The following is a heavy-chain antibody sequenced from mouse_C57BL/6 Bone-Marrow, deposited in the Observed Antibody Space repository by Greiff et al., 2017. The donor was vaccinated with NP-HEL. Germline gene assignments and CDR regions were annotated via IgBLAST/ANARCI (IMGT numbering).Heavy chain of an antibody. CDR1: GYTFTSYW. D-gene: IGHD6-2*01. V-gene: IGHV1-55*01. CDR2: IYPGSGST. Sequence: VQLQQPGAELVKPGASVKMSCKASGYTFTSYWITWVKQRPGQGLEWIGDIYPGSGSTNYNEKFKGKATLTADKSSSTAYMELRSLTSEDSAVYFCARRDSLGAYWGQGTLVTVSA. CDR3: ARRDSLGAY. J-gene: IGHJ3*01.